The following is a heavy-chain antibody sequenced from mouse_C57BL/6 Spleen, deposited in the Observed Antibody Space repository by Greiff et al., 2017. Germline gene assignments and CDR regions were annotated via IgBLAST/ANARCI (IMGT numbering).Heavy chain of an antibody. CDR2: IDPANGNT. Sequence: EVMLVESVAELVRPGASVKLSCTASGFNIKNTYMHWVKQRPEQGLEWIGRIDPANGNTKYAPKFQGKATITADTSSNTAYLQLSSLTSEDTAIYYCARGDYYYGSSSYYAMDYWGQGTSVTVSS. V-gene: IGHV14-3*01. CDR1: GFNIKNTY. J-gene: IGHJ4*01. CDR3: ARGDYYYGSSSYYAMDY. D-gene: IGHD1-1*01.